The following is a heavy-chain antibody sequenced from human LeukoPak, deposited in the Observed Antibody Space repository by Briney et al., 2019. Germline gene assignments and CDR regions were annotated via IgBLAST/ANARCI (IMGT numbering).Heavy chain of an antibody. V-gene: IGHV1-2*04. CDR2: INPNSGGT. CDR1: GYTFTGYY. CDR3: ARAALAAAGADAFDI. J-gene: IGHJ3*02. D-gene: IGHD6-13*01. Sequence: ASVKVSCKASGYTFTGYYMHWVRQAPGQGLEWMGWINPNSGGTNYAQKFQGWVTMTRDTSISTAYMELSRLRSDDTAVYYCARAALAAAGADAFDIWGQGTMVTVSS.